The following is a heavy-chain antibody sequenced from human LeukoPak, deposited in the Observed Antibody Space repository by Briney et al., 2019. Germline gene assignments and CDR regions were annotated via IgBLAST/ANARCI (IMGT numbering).Heavy chain of an antibody. Sequence: GGSLSLSCAASGFTFSNYAMHWVRQAPGKGLEWVAFIRYDGSNKYYAASVKGRFTIARDNTKRTLYLEMNSLRAEDTAVYYWAKDGTDEYQRLFSCYYCYIDFWGKGTMVTVSS. V-gene: IGHV3-30*02. CDR1: GFTFSNYA. CDR3: AKDGTDEYQRLFSCYYCYIDF. D-gene: IGHD2-2*01. J-gene: IGHJ6*03. CDR2: IRYDGSNK.